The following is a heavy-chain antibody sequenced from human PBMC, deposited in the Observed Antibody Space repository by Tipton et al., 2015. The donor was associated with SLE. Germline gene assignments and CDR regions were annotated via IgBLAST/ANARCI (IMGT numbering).Heavy chain of an antibody. CDR1: GGSFSGYY. CDR2: INHSGST. CDR3: ARQHSGGATDT. J-gene: IGHJ5*02. D-gene: IGHD1-26*01. V-gene: IGHV4-34*01. Sequence: LRLSCAVYGGSFSGYYWSWIRQPPGKGLEWIGEINHSGSTNYNPSLKSRVTISVDTSKNQFSLNVNSVTAADTAVYYCARQHSGGATDTWGQGTLVTVSS.